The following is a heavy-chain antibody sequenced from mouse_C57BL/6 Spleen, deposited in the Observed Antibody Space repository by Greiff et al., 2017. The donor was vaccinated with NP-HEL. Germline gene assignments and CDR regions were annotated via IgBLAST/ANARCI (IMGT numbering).Heavy chain of an antibody. Sequence: VKVVESGAELVKPGASVKLSCKASGYTFTEYTIHWVKQRSGQGLEWIGWFYPGSGSIKYNEKFKDKATLTADKSSSTVYMELSRLTSEDSAVYFCARHEGSYYGSRGFDYWGQGTTLTVSS. CDR3: ARHEGSYYGSRGFDY. J-gene: IGHJ2*01. CDR1: GYTFTEYT. D-gene: IGHD1-1*01. CDR2: FYPGSGSI. V-gene: IGHV1-62-2*01.